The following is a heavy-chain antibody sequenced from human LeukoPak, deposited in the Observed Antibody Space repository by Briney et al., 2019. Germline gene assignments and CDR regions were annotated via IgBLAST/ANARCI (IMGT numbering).Heavy chain of an antibody. Sequence: GGSLRLSCAASGFIFSTYDMHGVRQAPGKGVEGGAVISSDGSHKYWADSVNGLFTISRDNSKNTLYLQMDSLRNEDTAVYYCVKIRSRGTGDAFDIWGQGTVVTVSS. J-gene: IGHJ3*02. D-gene: IGHD1-1*01. CDR3: VKIRSRGTGDAFDI. CDR1: GFIFSTYD. CDR2: ISSDGSHK. V-gene: IGHV3-30*18.